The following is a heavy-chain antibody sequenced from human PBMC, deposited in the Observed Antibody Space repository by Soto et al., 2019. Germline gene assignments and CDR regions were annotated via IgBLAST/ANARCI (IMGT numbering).Heavy chain of an antibody. CDR1: GFTFSSYW. V-gene: IGHV3-7*01. CDR2: IKQDGSEK. J-gene: IGHJ3*02. Sequence: GGSLRLSCAASGFTFSSYWMSWVRQAPGKGLEWVANIKQDGSEKYYVDSVKGRFTISRDNAKNSLYLQMNSLRAEDTAVYYCARGLRYFDWLLLDNDAFDIWGQGTMVTVSS. CDR3: ARGLRYFDWLLLDNDAFDI. D-gene: IGHD3-9*01.